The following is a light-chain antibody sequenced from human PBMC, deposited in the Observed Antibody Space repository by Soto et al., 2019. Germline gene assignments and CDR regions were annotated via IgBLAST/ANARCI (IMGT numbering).Light chain of an antibody. Sequence: DIQMTQSPSTLSGSVGDRVTITCRASQTISSWLAWYQQKPGKAPKLLIYKASTLASGVPSRFSGSGSGTEFTLTINSLQPDDFATYYCQQYHIYSGTSGQGTKVDIK. J-gene: IGKJ1*01. CDR2: KAS. V-gene: IGKV1-5*03. CDR1: QTISSW. CDR3: QQYHIYSGT.